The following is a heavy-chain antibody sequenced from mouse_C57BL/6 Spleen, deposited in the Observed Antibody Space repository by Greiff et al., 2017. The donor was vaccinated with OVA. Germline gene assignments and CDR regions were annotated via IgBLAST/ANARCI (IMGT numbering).Heavy chain of an antibody. Sequence: QVQLQQSGAELVMPGASVKLSCKASGYTFTSYWMHWVKQRPGQGLEWIGEIDPSDSYTNYHQKFKGKSTLTVDKSSSTAYMQLSSLTSEDSAVYYCARYYYGSSFDYWGKGTTLTVSS. J-gene: IGHJ2*01. V-gene: IGHV1-69*01. D-gene: IGHD1-1*01. CDR1: GYTFTSYW. CDR3: ARYYYGSSFDY. CDR2: IDPSDSYT.